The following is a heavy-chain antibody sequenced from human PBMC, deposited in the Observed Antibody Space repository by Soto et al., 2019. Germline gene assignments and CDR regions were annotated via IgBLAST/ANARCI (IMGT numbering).Heavy chain of an antibody. CDR2: IYYSGST. V-gene: IGHV4-31*01. J-gene: IGHJ4*02. CDR3: ARYSNWYYFDY. CDR1: GGSISSGGYY. D-gene: IGHD4-4*01. Sequence: QVQLQESGPGLVKPSQTLSLTCTVSGGSISSGGYYWSWVRQHPGKGLEWIGYIYYSGSTYYNPSLKSLVTISVDTSKNQFSLKLSSVTAADTAVYYCARYSNWYYFDYWGQGTLVTVSS.